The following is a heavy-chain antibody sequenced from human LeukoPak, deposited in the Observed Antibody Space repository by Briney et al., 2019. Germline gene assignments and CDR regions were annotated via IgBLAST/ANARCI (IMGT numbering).Heavy chain of an antibody. CDR3: ARERTLFPGDSSGYFDY. J-gene: IGHJ4*02. D-gene: IGHD3-22*01. CDR2: IHTSGTT. V-gene: IGHV4-61*02. CDR1: GGAISSGSHY. Sequence: SETLSLTCTVSGGAISSGSHYWSWIRQSAGKGLEWIGRIHTSGTTNSNPSLKSRVTISVDTSKNQFSLKLSSVTAADTAVYYCARERTLFPGDSSGYFDYWGQGTLVTVSS.